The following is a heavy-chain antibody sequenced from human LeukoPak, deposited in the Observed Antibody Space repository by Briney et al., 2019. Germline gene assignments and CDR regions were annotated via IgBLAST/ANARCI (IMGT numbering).Heavy chain of an antibody. V-gene: IGHV4-39*01. CDR1: GGSISSSSYY. CDR3: ARLNKPGWFDP. Sequence: SETLSLTCTVSGGSISSSSYYWGWIRQPPGKGLEWIGSIYYSGSTYYNPSLKSRVTISIDTSKNQFSLRLNSVTATDTAVYYCARLNKPGWFDPWGQGTLVTVSS. D-gene: IGHD1-14*01. J-gene: IGHJ5*02. CDR2: IYYSGST.